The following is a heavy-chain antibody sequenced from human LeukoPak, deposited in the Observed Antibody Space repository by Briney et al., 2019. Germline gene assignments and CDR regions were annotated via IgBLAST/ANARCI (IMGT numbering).Heavy chain of an antibody. D-gene: IGHD1-7*01. CDR1: GFTFDDYA. CDR2: ISWNSGSI. Sequence: GRSLRLSCAASGFTFDDYAMHWVRQAPGKGLEWVSGISWNSGSIGYADSVKGRFTISRDNAKNSLYLQMNSLRAEDTALYYCAKGLVELELRSAFDIWGQGTMVTVSS. V-gene: IGHV3-9*01. CDR3: AKGLVELELRSAFDI. J-gene: IGHJ3*02.